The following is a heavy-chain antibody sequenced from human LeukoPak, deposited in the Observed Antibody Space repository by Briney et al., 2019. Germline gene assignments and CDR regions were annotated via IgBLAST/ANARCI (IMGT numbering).Heavy chain of an antibody. CDR1: GFTFSNYW. J-gene: IGHJ4*02. CDR3: ARGATNLDY. V-gene: IGHV3-74*01. CDR2: IRSDGKST. D-gene: IGHD1-14*01. Sequence: GGSLRLSCAASGFTFSNYWMHWVRQVPGEGLVLVSRIRSDGKSTAHADSVKGRFTISRDNAKNTLYLQMNTLRAEDTAVYYCARGATNLDYWGQGILVTVSS.